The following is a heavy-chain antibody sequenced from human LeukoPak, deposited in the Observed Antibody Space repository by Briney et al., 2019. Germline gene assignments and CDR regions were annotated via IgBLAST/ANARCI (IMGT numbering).Heavy chain of an antibody. D-gene: IGHD4-23*01. CDR3: ARDTLGGGNGLDY. V-gene: IGHV4-39*02. CDR1: GGSISSSSYY. J-gene: IGHJ4*02. Sequence: SETLSLTCTVSGGSISSSSYYWGWIRQSPGKGLEWIGNIYNSGNTYYNPSLKSRVTISVDTSKNQFSLKLSSITAADTAVYYCARDTLGGGNGLDYWGQGTLVTVSS. CDR2: IYNSGNT.